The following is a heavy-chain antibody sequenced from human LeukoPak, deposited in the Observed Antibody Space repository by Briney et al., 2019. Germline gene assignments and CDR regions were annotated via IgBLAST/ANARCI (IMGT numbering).Heavy chain of an antibody. D-gene: IGHD3-3*01. J-gene: IGHJ4*02. CDR2: IKHDGSEK. CDR1: GFTFSSYA. V-gene: IGHV3-7*01. Sequence: GRSLRLSCVASGFTFSSYAMHWVPQAPGKGLEWVANIKHDGSEKYYVDSVRGRFTISRDNTKNLLYLQMSSLRAEDTAVYYCATDRGWRTSGYYLCYFEYWGQGTLVTFSS. CDR3: ATDRGWRTSGYYLCYFEY.